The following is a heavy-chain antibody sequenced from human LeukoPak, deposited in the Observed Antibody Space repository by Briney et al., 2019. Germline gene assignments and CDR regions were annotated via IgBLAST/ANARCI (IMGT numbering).Heavy chain of an antibody. CDR2: IDWDDDK. D-gene: IGHD3-16*02. J-gene: IGHJ4*02. CDR1: GFSLSTSGMR. CDR3: AREGGIMITFGGVIEPYYFDY. V-gene: IGHV2-70*04. Sequence: SGPALLKPTQTLTLTCTFSGFSLSTSGMRVSWIRQPPGKALEWLSLIDWDDDKFYSTSLKTRLTISKDTSKNQVVLTMTNMDPVDTATYYCAREGGIMITFGGVIEPYYFDYWGQGTLVTVSS.